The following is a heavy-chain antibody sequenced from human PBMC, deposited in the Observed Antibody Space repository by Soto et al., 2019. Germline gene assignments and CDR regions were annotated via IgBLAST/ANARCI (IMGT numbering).Heavy chain of an antibody. D-gene: IGHD6-19*01. V-gene: IGHV3-23*01. J-gene: IGHJ6*02. CDR2: ISGSVRST. CDR3: AKSPGSGWAYYYYGMDV. Sequence: SPRLPCAASGFTFCRYAISWGRPAPGEGLEWVSAISGSVRSTYYAESVKGRFTISRDNSKNTLYLQMNSLRAEDTAIYYCAKSPGSGWAYYYYGMDVWGQGTTVTVSS. CDR1: GFTFCRYA.